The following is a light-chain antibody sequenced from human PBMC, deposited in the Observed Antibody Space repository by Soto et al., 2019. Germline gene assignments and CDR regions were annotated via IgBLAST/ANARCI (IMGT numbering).Light chain of an antibody. Sequence: EIVLTQSPGTLSLSPGERATLSCRASQSVSSSYLAWYQQKPGQAPRPLIYGASSRAIGIPDRFSGSGSGTDFTLTISRLEPEDFAVYYCQQYGSSPWTFGQGTKVDMK. CDR2: GAS. CDR3: QQYGSSPWT. CDR1: QSVSSSY. J-gene: IGKJ1*01. V-gene: IGKV3-20*01.